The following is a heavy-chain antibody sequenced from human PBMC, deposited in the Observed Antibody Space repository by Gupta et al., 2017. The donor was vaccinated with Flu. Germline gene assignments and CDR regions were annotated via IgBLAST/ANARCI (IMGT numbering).Heavy chain of an antibody. D-gene: IGHD6-19*01. CDR3: ARDRRSGWRYWYFDL. J-gene: IGHJ2*01. V-gene: IGHV3-7*04. CDR2: IKQDGSEK. CDR1: GFTFSSYW. Sequence: EVQLVESGGGLVQPGGSLRLSCAASGFTFSSYWMSWVRQAPGKGLEWVANIKQDGSEKYYVDSVKGRFTISRDNAKNSLYLQMNSLRAEDTAVYYCARDRRSGWRYWYFDLWGRGTLVTVSS.